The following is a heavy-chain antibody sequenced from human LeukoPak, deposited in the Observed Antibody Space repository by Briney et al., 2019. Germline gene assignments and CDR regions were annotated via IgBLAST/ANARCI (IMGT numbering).Heavy chain of an antibody. J-gene: IGHJ3*02. CDR3: ARASGSGSYRGAFDI. D-gene: IGHD1-26*01. V-gene: IGHV4-59*01. CDR2: IYYSGST. Sequence: SETLSLTCTVSGGSISSYYWSWIRQPPGKGLEWIGYIYYSGSTNYNPSLKSRVTISVDTPKNQFSLKLSSVTAADTAVYYCARASGSGSYRGAFDIWGQGTMVTVSS. CDR1: GGSISSYY.